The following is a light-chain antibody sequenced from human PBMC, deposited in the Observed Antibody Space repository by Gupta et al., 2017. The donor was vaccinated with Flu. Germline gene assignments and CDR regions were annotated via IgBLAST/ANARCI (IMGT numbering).Light chain of an antibody. V-gene: IGKV4-1*01. CDR3: QQYYSTPYS. Sequence: DIVMTQSPDSLAVSLGERATINCKSSQSVLYSSNNKNYLGWYQQKPGQAPKLLIYWAFTRESGVPDRFSGSGSGTDFTLTISSLQAEDVAVYYCQQYYSTPYSFGQGTKLEIK. CDR1: QSVLYSSNNKNY. CDR2: WAF. J-gene: IGKJ2*03.